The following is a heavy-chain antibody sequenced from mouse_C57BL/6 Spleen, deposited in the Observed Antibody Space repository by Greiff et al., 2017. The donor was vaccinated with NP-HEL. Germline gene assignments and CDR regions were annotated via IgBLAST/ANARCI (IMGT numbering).Heavy chain of an antibody. J-gene: IGHJ2*01. V-gene: IGHV1-4*01. CDR2: INPSSGYT. CDR1: GYTFTSYT. CDR3: ARKGDSSGYEDAFDY. D-gene: IGHD3-2*02. Sequence: QVQLQQSGAELARPGASVKMSCKASGYTFTSYTMHWVKQRPGQGLEWIGYINPSSGYTKYNQKFKDKATLTADKSSSTAYMQLSSLTSEDSAVYYCARKGDSSGYEDAFDYWGQGTTLTVSS.